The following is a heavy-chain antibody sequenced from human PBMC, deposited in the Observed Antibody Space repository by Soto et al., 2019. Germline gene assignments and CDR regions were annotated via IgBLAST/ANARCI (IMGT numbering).Heavy chain of an antibody. CDR1: GFTFSSYA. D-gene: IGHD2-2*02. V-gene: IGHV3-64D*06. Sequence: GGSLRLSCSASGFTFSSYAMHWVRQAPGKGLEYVSAISSSGGSTYYADSVKGRFTISRDNSKNTLYLQMSSLGAEDTAVYYCVKDRGGYCSSTSCYIEYYYYYNGMHVWGQGTTVTVSS. J-gene: IGHJ6*02. CDR3: VKDRGGYCSSTSCYIEYYYYYNGMHV. CDR2: ISSSGGST.